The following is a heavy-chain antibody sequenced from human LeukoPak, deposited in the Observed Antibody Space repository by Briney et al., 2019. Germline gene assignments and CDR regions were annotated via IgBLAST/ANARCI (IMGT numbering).Heavy chain of an antibody. J-gene: IGHJ6*02. CDR3: ARGSHSAYGMDV. D-gene: IGHD2-2*01. Sequence: GGPLRLSCAASGFTFSSYSMNWVRQAPGKGLEWVSSISSSSSYIYYADSVKGRFTISRDNAKNSLYLQMNSLRAEDTAVYYCARGSHSAYGMDVWGQGTTVTVSS. CDR1: GFTFSSYS. CDR2: ISSSSSYI. V-gene: IGHV3-21*01.